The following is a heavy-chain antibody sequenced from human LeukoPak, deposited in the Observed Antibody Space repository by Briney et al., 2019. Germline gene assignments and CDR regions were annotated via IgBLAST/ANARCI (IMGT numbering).Heavy chain of an antibody. CDR2: INSDGSST. Sequence: GGSLRLSCAASGFSFSSYWMHWVRQAPGKGLVWVSRINSDGSSTSYADSVKGRFTISRDNAKNTLYLQMNSLRAEDTAVYYCARVVVPAAHNWFDPWGQGTLVTVSS. V-gene: IGHV3-74*01. CDR3: ARVVVPAAHNWFDP. J-gene: IGHJ5*02. CDR1: GFSFSSYW. D-gene: IGHD2-2*01.